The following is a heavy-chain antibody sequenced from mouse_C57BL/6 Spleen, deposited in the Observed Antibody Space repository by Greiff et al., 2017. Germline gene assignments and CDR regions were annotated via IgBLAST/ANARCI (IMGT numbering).Heavy chain of an antibody. CDR1: GYAFSSSW. Sequence: VQLQQSGPELVKPGASVKISCKASGYAFSSSWMNWVKQRPGTGLEWIGRIYPGDGDTNYNGKFKGKATLTADKSSSTAYMQLSSLTSEDSAVYFCAREQLRLPGFAYRGQGTLVTVSA. CDR2: IYPGDGDT. J-gene: IGHJ3*01. CDR3: AREQLRLPGFAY. V-gene: IGHV1-82*01. D-gene: IGHD3-2*02.